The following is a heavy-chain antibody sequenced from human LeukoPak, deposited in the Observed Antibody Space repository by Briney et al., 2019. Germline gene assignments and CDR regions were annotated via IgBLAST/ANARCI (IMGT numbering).Heavy chain of an antibody. V-gene: IGHV3-48*03. J-gene: IGHJ4*02. CDR3: ARRSSYFDY. CDR2: MSSSGNNI. CDR1: GFTFSSYE. Sequence: GGSLRLSCAASGFTFSSYEMNWVRQAPGKGLEWVSYMSSSGNNIYHADSVKGRFTISRDNAKNSLYLQMNSLRAEDTAVYYCARRSSYFDYWGQGTLVPVSS. D-gene: IGHD5/OR15-5a*01.